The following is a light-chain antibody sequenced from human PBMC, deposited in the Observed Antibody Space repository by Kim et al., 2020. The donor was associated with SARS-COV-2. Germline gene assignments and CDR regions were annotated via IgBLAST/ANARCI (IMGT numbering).Light chain of an antibody. CDR3: QQYYSCPCS. V-gene: IGKV1-8*01. CDR2: AVS. J-gene: IGKJ2*04. Sequence: SASTGDRVNITCRASHDVSSYLARYQHKPGKAPNLLMYAVSTLHSGVPSRFRGSGSGTDFTLTISCLQSEDFATYYCQQYYSCPCSFGQGTKLEI. CDR1: HDVSSY.